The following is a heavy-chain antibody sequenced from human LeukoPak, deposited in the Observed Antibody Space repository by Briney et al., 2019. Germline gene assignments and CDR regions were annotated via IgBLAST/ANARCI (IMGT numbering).Heavy chain of an antibody. J-gene: IGHJ5*02. D-gene: IGHD6-13*01. CDR1: GYTFTGYY. CDR3: ARPGYSSSWYVDWFDP. CDR2: INPNSGGT. Sequence: GASVKVSCKASGYTFTGYYMHWVRQAPGQGLEWMGRINPNSGGTNYAQKFQGRVTMTRDTSISTAYMELSRLRSDDTAVYYCARPGYSSSWYVDWFDPWGQGTLVTVSS. V-gene: IGHV1-2*06.